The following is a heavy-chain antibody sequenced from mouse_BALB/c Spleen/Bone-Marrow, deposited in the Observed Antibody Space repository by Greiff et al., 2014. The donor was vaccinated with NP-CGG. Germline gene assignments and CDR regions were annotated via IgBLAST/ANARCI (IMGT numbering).Heavy chain of an antibody. J-gene: IGHJ2*01. D-gene: IGHD1-1*01. V-gene: IGHV5-12*02. Sequence: DVMLVESGGGLVQPGGSLKLSCATSGFSFSDYCMYWIRQTPEKRLEWVAYISNGGGSTYYPDTVKGRFTISRDNAKNTLYLQMSRLKSEDTAMYYCARLGDYSYFDYWGQGTTLTVSS. CDR1: GFSFSDYC. CDR2: ISNGGGST. CDR3: ARLGDYSYFDY.